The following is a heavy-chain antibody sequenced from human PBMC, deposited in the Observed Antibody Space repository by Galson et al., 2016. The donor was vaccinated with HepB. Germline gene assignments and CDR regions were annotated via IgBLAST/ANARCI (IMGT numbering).Heavy chain of an antibody. CDR3: AMSRSSSFDY. CDR2: ISYDENNK. CDR1: GFSFSSFA. V-gene: IGHV3-30*03. D-gene: IGHD6-19*01. J-gene: IGHJ4*02. Sequence: SLRLSCAASGFSFSSFALHWVRQIPGKGLEWVAVISYDENNKYYADSVKGRFTISKDNSKRTLYLQMNSLRGEDTAVYYCAMSRSSSFDYWGQGTLVTVSS.